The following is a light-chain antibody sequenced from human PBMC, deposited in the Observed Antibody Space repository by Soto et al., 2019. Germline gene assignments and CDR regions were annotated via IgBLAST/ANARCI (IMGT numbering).Light chain of an antibody. CDR1: QDIRNF. CDR3: QKYSSVPV. Sequence: DIQMTQSPTSLSASVGDRVTITCRASQDIRNFVAWYQQKPGKAPKLLIYAASTLQSGVPSRFSGSGSGTDFTLAFNSLQPEDVATYSCQKYSSVPVFGPGTKVEIK. J-gene: IGKJ3*01. CDR2: AAS. V-gene: IGKV1-27*01.